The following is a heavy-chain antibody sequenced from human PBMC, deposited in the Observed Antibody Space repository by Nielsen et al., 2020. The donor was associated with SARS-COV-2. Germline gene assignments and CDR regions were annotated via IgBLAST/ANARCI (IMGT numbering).Heavy chain of an antibody. Sequence: GESLKISCAASGFTFSSYEMNWVRQAPGKGLEWVSYISSSGSTIYYADSVKGRFTISRDNAKNSLYLQMNSLRAEDTAVYYCARDQQLVLHYYYYGMDVWGQGTTVTVSS. CDR3: ARDQQLVLHYYYYGMDV. CDR2: ISSSGSTI. CDR1: GFTFSSYE. V-gene: IGHV3-48*03. J-gene: IGHJ6*02. D-gene: IGHD6-6*01.